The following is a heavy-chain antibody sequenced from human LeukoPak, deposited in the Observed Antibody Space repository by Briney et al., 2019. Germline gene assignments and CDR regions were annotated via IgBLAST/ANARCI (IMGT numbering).Heavy chain of an antibody. J-gene: IGHJ6*02. V-gene: IGHV4-59*08. Sequence: SETLSLTCTVSGGLINNYYWTWLRQPPGKGLVWIGYIYYSGSANYNPSLKRRVTISVDTSRKSVSLNLSSVTAADTAVYYCARHFAGPGTYTPYFGMDVWGQGTTVTVS. CDR2: IYYSGSA. D-gene: IGHD3-3*01. CDR3: ARHFAGPGTYTPYFGMDV. CDR1: GGLINNYY.